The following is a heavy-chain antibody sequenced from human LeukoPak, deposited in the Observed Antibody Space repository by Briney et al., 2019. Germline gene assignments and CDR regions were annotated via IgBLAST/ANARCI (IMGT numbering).Heavy chain of an antibody. V-gene: IGHV4-59*01. D-gene: IGHD2-15*01. CDR2: IYYSGST. CDR3: ARGVLCGSCYYYYGMDV. CDR1: GGSISSYY. J-gene: IGHJ6*02. Sequence: SETLSLSCTVSGGSISSYYWSWIRQPPGKGLEWIGYIYYSGSTNYNPSLKSRVTISVDTSKNQFSLKLSSVTAADTAVYYCARGVLCGSCYYYYGMDVWGQGTTVTVSS.